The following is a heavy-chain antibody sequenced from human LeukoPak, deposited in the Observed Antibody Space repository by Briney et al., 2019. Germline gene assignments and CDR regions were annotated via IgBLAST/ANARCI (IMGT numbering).Heavy chain of an antibody. CDR3: ARHHCSGGSCYSAVGFDP. J-gene: IGHJ5*02. D-gene: IGHD2-15*01. Sequence: GESLKISCKGSGYSFTSYWISWVRQMPGKGLEWMGRIDPSDSYTNYSPSFQGHVTISADKSIGTAYLQWSSLKASDTAMYYCARHHCSGGSCYSAVGFDPWGQGTLVTVSS. CDR1: GYSFTSYW. V-gene: IGHV5-10-1*01. CDR2: IDPSDSYT.